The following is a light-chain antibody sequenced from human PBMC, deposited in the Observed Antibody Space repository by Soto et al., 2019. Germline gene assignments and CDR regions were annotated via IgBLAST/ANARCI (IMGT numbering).Light chain of an antibody. V-gene: IGLV1-44*01. CDR1: SSNIGGHT. Sequence: QSVLTQPPSATGTTGQRVTISCSGSSSNIGGHTVNWFQQVPGMSPKLLINSNNQRPSGVPDRFSASKSGTSASLAISGLQSDDEAEYYSVVWDDSLNAYVYGTGTKVTV. CDR3: VVWDDSLNAYV. CDR2: SNN. J-gene: IGLJ1*01.